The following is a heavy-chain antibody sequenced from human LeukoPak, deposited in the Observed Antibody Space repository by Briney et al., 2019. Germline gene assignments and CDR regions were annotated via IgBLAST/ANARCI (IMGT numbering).Heavy chain of an antibody. Sequence: SETLSLTCAVYGGSFSSYYWSWIRQPPGKGLEWIGEINHSGSTNYNPSLKSRVTISVDTSKNQFSLKLSSVTAADTAVYYCARGRGHYDYVWGSYRYPVFDYWGQGTLVTVSS. CDR3: ARGRGHYDYVWGSYRYPVFDY. CDR1: GGSFSSYY. J-gene: IGHJ4*02. D-gene: IGHD3-16*02. V-gene: IGHV4-34*01. CDR2: INHSGST.